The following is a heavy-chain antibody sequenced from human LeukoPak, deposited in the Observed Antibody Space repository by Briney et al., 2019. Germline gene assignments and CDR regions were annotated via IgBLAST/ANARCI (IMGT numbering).Heavy chain of an antibody. CDR3: ARVDYYDSSGYYPGFDP. Sequence: ASVKVSCKASGYTFTGYYMHWVRQAPGQRLEWMGWINPNSGGTNYAQKFQGRVTMTRDTSISTAYMELSRLRSDDTAVYYCARVDYYDSSGYYPGFDPWGQGTLVTVSS. D-gene: IGHD3-22*01. CDR2: INPNSGGT. J-gene: IGHJ5*02. V-gene: IGHV1-2*02. CDR1: GYTFTGYY.